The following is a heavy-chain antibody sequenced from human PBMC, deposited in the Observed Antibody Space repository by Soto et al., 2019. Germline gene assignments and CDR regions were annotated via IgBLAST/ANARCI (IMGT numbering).Heavy chain of an antibody. CDR1: GFTFSSYA. Sequence: GGSLRLSCAASGFTFSSYAMSWVRQAPGKGLEWVSAISGSGGSTYYADSVKGRFTISRDNSKNTLYLQMNSLRAEDTAVYYCAKTATLYYDILTGYYNPYYFDYWGQGTLVTVSS. V-gene: IGHV3-23*01. CDR3: AKTATLYYDILTGYYNPYYFDY. D-gene: IGHD3-9*01. J-gene: IGHJ4*02. CDR2: ISGSGGST.